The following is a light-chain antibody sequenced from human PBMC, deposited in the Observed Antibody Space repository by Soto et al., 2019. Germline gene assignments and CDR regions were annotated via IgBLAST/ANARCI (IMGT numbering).Light chain of an antibody. Sequence: EIVLTQSPATLSLSPGERATLSCRASQSVSTYLAWYQQKPGQAPRLLIYDTSNRATGIPARFSGSGSGTDFTLTISSLEPEYFAVYYCQQRRNWSRTFGQGTKVEIK. CDR3: QQRRNWSRT. CDR2: DTS. V-gene: IGKV3-11*01. CDR1: QSVSTY. J-gene: IGKJ1*01.